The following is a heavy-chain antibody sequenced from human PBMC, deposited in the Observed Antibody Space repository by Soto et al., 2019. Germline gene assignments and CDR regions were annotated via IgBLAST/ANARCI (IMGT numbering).Heavy chain of an antibody. CDR3: AKDLTGPYDY. D-gene: IGHD3-9*01. Sequence: QAVGSLRLSCAASGFSFSSSGMHWVRQAPGKGLEWVADIFYDGSKIHYADSVKGRFTISRDNSKNTVHLQMNSLRPEDTAVYYCAKDLTGPYDYWGQGTLVTVSS. CDR1: GFSFSSSG. J-gene: IGHJ4*02. CDR2: IFYDGSKI. V-gene: IGHV3-30*18.